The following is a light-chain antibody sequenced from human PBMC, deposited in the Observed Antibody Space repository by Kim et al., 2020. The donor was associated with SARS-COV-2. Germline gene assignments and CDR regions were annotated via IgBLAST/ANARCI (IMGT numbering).Light chain of an antibody. Sequence: ASVGDRVTITCRADQDISSWLAWYQQKPGKAPKLLIYAASSLQSGVPLRFSGSGSGTDFTLTITSLQSEDFATFYCQQAYSYPLTFGGGTKVDIK. CDR1: QDISSW. CDR2: AAS. CDR3: QQAYSYPLT. V-gene: IGKV1-12*01. J-gene: IGKJ4*01.